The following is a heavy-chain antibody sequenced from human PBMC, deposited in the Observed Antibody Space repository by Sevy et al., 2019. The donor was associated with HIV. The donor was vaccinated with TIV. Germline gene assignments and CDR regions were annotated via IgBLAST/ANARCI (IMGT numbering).Heavy chain of an antibody. D-gene: IGHD4-4*01. CDR2: ISSSSSYI. Sequence: GGSLRLSCVASGFTFSSYSMNWVRQAPGKGLEWVSSISSSSSYIYYADSVKGRFTISRDNAKNSLYLQMNSLRAEDTAVYYCARVAYSNSSRAFDIRGQGTMVTVSS. V-gene: IGHV3-21*01. CDR1: GFTFSSYS. J-gene: IGHJ3*02. CDR3: ARVAYSNSSRAFDI.